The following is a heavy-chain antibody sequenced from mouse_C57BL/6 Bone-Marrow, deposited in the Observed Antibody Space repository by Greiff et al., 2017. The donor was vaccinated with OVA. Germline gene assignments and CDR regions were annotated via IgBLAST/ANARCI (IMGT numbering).Heavy chain of an antibody. Sequence: EVQLVESGPGLVKPSQSLSLTCSVSGYSITSGYYWNWIRQFPGNKLEWMGYISYDGSNNYNPSLKNRISITRDTSKNQFFLKLNSVTTEDTATYYCARDGYDAGFAYWGQGTLVTVSA. V-gene: IGHV3-6*01. CDR3: ARDGYDAGFAY. J-gene: IGHJ3*01. CDR2: ISYDGSN. CDR1: GYSITSGYY. D-gene: IGHD2-2*01.